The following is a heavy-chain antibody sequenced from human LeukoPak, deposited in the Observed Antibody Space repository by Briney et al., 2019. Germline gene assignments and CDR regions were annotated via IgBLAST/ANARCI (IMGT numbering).Heavy chain of an antibody. J-gene: IGHJ4*02. CDR2: ISSLGSTI. V-gene: IGHV3-48*01. CDR3: ARGEQEMATMSIDY. Sequence: GGSLRLSCAASGFTFSSYWMSWVRQAPGKGLEWVSYISSLGSTIYYADSVKGRFTISRDNAKNSLYLQMNSLRAEDTAVYYCARGEQEMATMSIDYWGQGTLVTVSS. D-gene: IGHD5-24*01. CDR1: GFTFSSYW.